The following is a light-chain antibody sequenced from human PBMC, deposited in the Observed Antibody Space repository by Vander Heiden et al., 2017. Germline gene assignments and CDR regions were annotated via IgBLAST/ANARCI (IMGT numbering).Light chain of an antibody. CDR2: GAS. V-gene: IGKV3-20*01. Sequence: EIVLTQSPGTLSLSPGERATLSCRASQSVCSSYLAWYQQKPGQAPRLLIYGASSRATGIPDRFSGSGSGTDFTLTISRLEPEDFAVYYCQQYGSSPPLTFGGGTKVEIK. CDR1: QSVCSSY. CDR3: QQYGSSPPLT. J-gene: IGKJ4*01.